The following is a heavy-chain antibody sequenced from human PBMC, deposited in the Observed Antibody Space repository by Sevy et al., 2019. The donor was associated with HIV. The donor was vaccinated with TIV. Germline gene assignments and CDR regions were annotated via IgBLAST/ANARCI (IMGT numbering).Heavy chain of an antibody. CDR1: GGSISSSSYY. Sequence: SETLSLTCSVSGGSISSSSYYWGWIRQPPGKGLEWIGSIYYSRSTYYNPSLKSRVTISVDTSKNQFSLKLSSVTAADTAVYYCARHAHITMIVTWGQGTLVTVSS. CDR3: ARHAHITMIVT. D-gene: IGHD3-22*01. CDR2: IYYSRST. V-gene: IGHV4-39*01. J-gene: IGHJ5*02.